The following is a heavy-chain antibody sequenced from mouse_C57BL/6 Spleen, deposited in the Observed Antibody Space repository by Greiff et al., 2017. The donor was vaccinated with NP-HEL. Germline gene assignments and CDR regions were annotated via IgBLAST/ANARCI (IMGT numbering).Heavy chain of an antibody. CDR1: GYAFSSSW. Sequence: LVESGPELVKPGASVKISCKASGYAFSSSWMNWVKQRPGKGLEWIGRIYPGDGDTNYNGKFKGKATLTADKSSSTAYMQLSSLTSEDSAVYFCARSIHYYGSSYGYFDVWGTGTTVTVSS. J-gene: IGHJ1*03. V-gene: IGHV1-82*01. CDR2: IYPGDGDT. D-gene: IGHD1-1*01. CDR3: ARSIHYYGSSYGYFDV.